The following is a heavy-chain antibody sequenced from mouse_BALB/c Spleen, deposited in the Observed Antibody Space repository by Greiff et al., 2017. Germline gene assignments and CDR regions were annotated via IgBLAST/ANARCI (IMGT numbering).Heavy chain of an antibody. CDR2: ISSGGSN. D-gene: IGHD6-2*01. V-gene: IGHV5-6-5*01. CDR1: GFTFRGYA. Sequence: EVQLEESGGGLVKPGGSLKFSCTASGFTFRGYAMPWVRQTPEKSLEWVASISSGGSNYYPDSVLGRFTISRDNARNILSLQMSSRRSEDTAMYYYASVPSPEFSYYLDYWGQGTTLTVSS. J-gene: IGHJ2*01. CDR3: ASVPSPEFSYYLDY.